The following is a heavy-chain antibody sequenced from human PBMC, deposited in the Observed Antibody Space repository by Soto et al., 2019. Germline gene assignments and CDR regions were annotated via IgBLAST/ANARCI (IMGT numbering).Heavy chain of an antibody. CDR2: VYYTGST. V-gene: IGHV4-30-4*01. CDR1: GASIRSTDYY. J-gene: IGHJ5*02. CDR3: VRTGREGAVAPHWFVS. Sequence: PSETLSLTCTVSGASIRSTDYYWSWIRQAPGKGLEWIGYVYYTGSTYYNPSLMSRLTTSVDTSKNQFSLKLTSVTAAETAVYYCVRTGREGAVAPHWFVSWGQETQVTVSS. D-gene: IGHD3-9*01.